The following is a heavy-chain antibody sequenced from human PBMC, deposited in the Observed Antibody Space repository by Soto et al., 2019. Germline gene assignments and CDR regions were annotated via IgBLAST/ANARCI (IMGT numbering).Heavy chain of an antibody. CDR3: ARYIPGVRYYGMDV. J-gene: IGHJ6*02. CDR2: IGESGTPT. CDR1: GFTFSSYA. Sequence: GSLRLSCAASGFTFSSYAMKWVRQAPGKGLEWVSLIGESGTPTYYADSVKGRFTVSRDNSGNTLFLEMYSLRAEDTAVYYCARYIPGVRYYGMDVWGQGTTVTVSS. V-gene: IGHV3-23*01. D-gene: IGHD2-2*01.